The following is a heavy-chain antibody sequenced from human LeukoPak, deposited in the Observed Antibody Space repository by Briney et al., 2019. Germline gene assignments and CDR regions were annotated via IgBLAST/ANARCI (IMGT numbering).Heavy chain of an antibody. D-gene: IGHD3-22*01. Sequence: GGSLRLSCAASGFTFSSSAMSWVRQAPGKGLEWVSAISNNGGYTYYADSVQGRFTISRDNSKSTLCLQMNSLRAEDTAVYYCAKDQYYYDSSGYYYYWGQGTLVTVSS. V-gene: IGHV3-23*01. J-gene: IGHJ4*02. CDR1: GFTFSSSA. CDR3: AKDQYYYDSSGYYYY. CDR2: ISNNGGYT.